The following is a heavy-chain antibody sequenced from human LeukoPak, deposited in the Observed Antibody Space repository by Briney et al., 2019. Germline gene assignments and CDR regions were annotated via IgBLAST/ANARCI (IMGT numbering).Heavy chain of an antibody. V-gene: IGHV3-30*02. D-gene: IGHD2-2*03. CDR2: IRYDGSNK. CDR1: GFSFSSYG. Sequence: GGSLRLSCAASGFSFSSYGMHWVRQAPGKGLEWVAFIRYDGSNKYYADSVKGRFTISRDNSKNTLYLQMHSLRAEDTGMYFCAKGGYFSFDMWGQGTKVTVSS. CDR3: AKGGYFSFDM. J-gene: IGHJ3*02.